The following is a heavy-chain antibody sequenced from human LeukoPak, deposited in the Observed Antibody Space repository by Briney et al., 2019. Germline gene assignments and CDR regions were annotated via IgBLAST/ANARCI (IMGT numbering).Heavy chain of an antibody. CDR3: ARGRYYSSGSSMYYFDY. J-gene: IGHJ4*02. D-gene: IGHD3-10*01. V-gene: IGHV4-61*02. Sequence: PSETLSLTCTVSGGSISSGSYYWSWIRQPAGKGLEWIGRIYTSGSTNYNPSLKSRVTISVDTSKNQFSLKLSSVTAADTAVYYCARGRYYSSGSSMYYFDYWGQGTLVTVSS. CDR2: IYTSGST. CDR1: GGSISSGSYY.